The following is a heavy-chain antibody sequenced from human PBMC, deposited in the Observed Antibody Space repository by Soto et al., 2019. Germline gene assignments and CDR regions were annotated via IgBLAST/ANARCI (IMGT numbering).Heavy chain of an antibody. V-gene: IGHV4-31*03. CDR3: ARVTYSSSSEYYFDY. D-gene: IGHD6-6*01. CDR1: GGSISSGGYY. J-gene: IGHJ4*02. Sequence: SETLSLTCTVSGGSISSGGYYWSWIRQHPGKGLEWIGYIYYSGSTYYNPSLKSRVTISVDTSKNQFSLKLSSVTAAVTVVYYCARVTYSSSSEYYFDYWGQGTLVTVSS. CDR2: IYYSGST.